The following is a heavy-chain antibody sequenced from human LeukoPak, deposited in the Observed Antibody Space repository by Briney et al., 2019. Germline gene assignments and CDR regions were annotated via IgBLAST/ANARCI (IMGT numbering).Heavy chain of an antibody. Sequence: SETLSLTCTVSGGSISSYYWSWIRQPAGKGLEWIGRIYTSGSTNYNPSLKSRVTMSVDTSKNQFSLKLSSVTAADTAVYYCARDRYSSSWNQLYYYYYYMDVWGKGTTVTISS. CDR2: IYTSGST. CDR3: ARDRYSSSWNQLYYYYYYMDV. V-gene: IGHV4-4*07. D-gene: IGHD6-13*01. CDR1: GGSISSYY. J-gene: IGHJ6*03.